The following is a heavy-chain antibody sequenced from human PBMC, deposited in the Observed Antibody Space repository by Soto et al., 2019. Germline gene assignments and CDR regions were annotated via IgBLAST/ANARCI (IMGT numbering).Heavy chain of an antibody. CDR1: GAPLLCCRCS. Sequence: LESLFLTCAVSGAPLLCCRCSWIWIRQPPGKGLEWIGYIYHSGSTYYNPSLKSRVTISVDTSKNQFSLKLSSVTAADTAVYYCARGSYYYDSSGYYHYWGQG. D-gene: IGHD3-22*01. J-gene: IGHJ4*02. CDR3: ARGSYYYDSSGYYHY. V-gene: IGHV4-30-2*05. CDR2: IYHSGST.